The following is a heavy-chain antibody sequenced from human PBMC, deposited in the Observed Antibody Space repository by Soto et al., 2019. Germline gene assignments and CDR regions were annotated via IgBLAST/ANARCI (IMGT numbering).Heavy chain of an antibody. J-gene: IGHJ6*03. D-gene: IGHD3-3*01. CDR2: INAGNGNT. Sequence: ASVKVSCKASGFTFTSYAMHWVRQAPGQRLEWMGWINAGNGNTKYSQKFQGRVTITRDTSASTAYMELSSLRSEDTAVYYCARDISGSHYDFWSGRYYYYYYMDVWGKGTTVTVSS. V-gene: IGHV1-3*01. CDR1: GFTFTSYA. CDR3: ARDISGSHYDFWSGRYYYYYYMDV.